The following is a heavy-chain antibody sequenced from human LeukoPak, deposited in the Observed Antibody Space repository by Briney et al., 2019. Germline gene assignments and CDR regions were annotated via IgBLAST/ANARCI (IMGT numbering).Heavy chain of an antibody. V-gene: IGHV4-59*08. CDR3: ARSRYSSSYIDY. CDR1: GGSISSYY. CDR2: IYYSGST. D-gene: IGHD6-13*01. J-gene: IGHJ4*02. Sequence: SETLSLTCTVSGGSISSYYWSWIRQPPGKGLEWIGYIYYSGSTNYNPSLKSRVTISVDTSKNQFSLKLSSVTAADTAVYYCARSRYSSSYIDYWGQGTPVTVSS.